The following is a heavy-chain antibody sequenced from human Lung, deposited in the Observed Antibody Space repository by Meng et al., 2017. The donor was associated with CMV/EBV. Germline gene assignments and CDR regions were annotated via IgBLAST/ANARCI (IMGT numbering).Heavy chain of an antibody. D-gene: IGHD3-10*01. V-gene: IGHV1-2*02. J-gene: IGHJ3*02. CDR2: INPNSGGT. CDR3: ARECGEDDFDI. Sequence: ASXXVSCKPSGYTFTGSYIHWVRQAPGQGLEWMGWINPNSGGTEYAQKFQGRVTMTRDTSISTAYMELSRLRSDETAVYYCARECGEDDFDIWGQGTMVTVSS. CDR1: GYTFTGSY.